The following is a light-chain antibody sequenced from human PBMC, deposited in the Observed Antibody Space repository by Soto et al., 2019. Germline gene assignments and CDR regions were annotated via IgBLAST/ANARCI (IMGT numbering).Light chain of an antibody. Sequence: QSALTQPPSASGSPGESVTISCTGSSGDIGAFKYVSWFQQFPGKASKLIIYEVTERPSGVPGRFSGSKSDNTASLTVSGLQPDDEGIYFCSAYAGFNNLLFGGGTKLTVL. CDR2: EVT. J-gene: IGLJ2*01. CDR3: SAYAGFNNLL. CDR1: SGDIGAFKY. V-gene: IGLV2-8*01.